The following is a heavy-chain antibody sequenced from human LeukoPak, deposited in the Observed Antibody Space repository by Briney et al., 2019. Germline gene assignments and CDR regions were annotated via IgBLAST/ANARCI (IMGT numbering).Heavy chain of an antibody. Sequence: KPSETLSLTCAVYGGSFSGYYWSWIRQPPGKGLEWIGEINHSGSTNYNPSLKSRVTISIDTSKNQFSLKLSSVTAADTAVYYCARDDAYCSGGSCYPDAFDIWGQGTMVTVSS. V-gene: IGHV4-34*01. D-gene: IGHD2-15*01. J-gene: IGHJ3*02. CDR2: INHSGST. CDR3: ARDDAYCSGGSCYPDAFDI. CDR1: GGSFSGYY.